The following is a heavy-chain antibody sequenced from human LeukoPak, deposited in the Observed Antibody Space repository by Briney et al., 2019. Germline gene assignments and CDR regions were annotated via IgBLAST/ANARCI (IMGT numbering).Heavy chain of an antibody. J-gene: IGHJ4*02. CDR2: ISTYNRNT. D-gene: IGHD2-21*02. CDR3: ARRASPCGGDCYSY. CDR1: GYTFTKYG. V-gene: IGHV1-18*01. Sequence: ASVKVSCKASGYTFTKYGISWVRQAPGQGLEWLGWISTYNRNTNYAQKLQGRVTMTSETSTSTVYMELRSLRSDDTAVYYCARRASPCGGDCYSYWGQGTLVTVSS.